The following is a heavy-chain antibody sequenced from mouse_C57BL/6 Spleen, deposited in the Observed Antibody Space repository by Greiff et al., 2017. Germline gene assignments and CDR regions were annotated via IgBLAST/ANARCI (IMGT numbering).Heavy chain of an antibody. J-gene: IGHJ2*01. V-gene: IGHV1-80*01. Sequence: VQGVESGAELVKPGASVKISCKASGYAFSSYWMNWVKQRPGKGLEWIGQIYPGDGDTNYNGKFKGKATLTADKSSSTAYMQLSSLTSEDSAVYFCARGENFYFDYWGQGTTLTVSS. CDR1: GYAFSSYW. CDR3: ARGENFYFDY. CDR2: IYPGDGDT.